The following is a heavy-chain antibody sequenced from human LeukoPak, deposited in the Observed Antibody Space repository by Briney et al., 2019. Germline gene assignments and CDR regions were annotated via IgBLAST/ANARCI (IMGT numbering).Heavy chain of an antibody. V-gene: IGHV4-59*12. D-gene: IGHD3-3*01. CDR2: VYYSGST. Sequence: SETLSLTCTVSGGSISTYYWNWIRQPPGKGLEWIGYVYYSGSTNYNPSLKSRVTISIDTSKNQFSLKLSSVTAADTAVYYCARRFLEWLFPFDYWGQGTLVTVSS. J-gene: IGHJ4*02. CDR3: ARRFLEWLFPFDY. CDR1: GGSISTYY.